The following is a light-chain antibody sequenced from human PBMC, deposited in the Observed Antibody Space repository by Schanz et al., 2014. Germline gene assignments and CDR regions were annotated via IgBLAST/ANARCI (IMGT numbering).Light chain of an antibody. CDR1: SSDVGNYNL. J-gene: IGLJ3*02. CDR3: CSYAGSTTWV. CDR2: EGS. V-gene: IGLV2-23*01. Sequence: QSALTQPASVSGSPGQSITISCTGTSSDVGNYNLVSWYQQYPGKAPKLMIYEGSKRPSGVSNRFSGSKSGNTASLTISGLQAEDEADYYCCSYAGSTTWVFGGGTKLTVL.